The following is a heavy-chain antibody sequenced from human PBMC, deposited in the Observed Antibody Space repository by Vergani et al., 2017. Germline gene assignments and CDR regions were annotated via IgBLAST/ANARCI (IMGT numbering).Heavy chain of an antibody. CDR2: IRYDGSSE. J-gene: IGHJ4*02. Sequence: QVQILQSGGGVVQPGGSLRLSCTLSGFTLNTYGIHWVRQAPGKGLEWVSFIRYDGSSEYYGDSVKGRFTISRDKSQNTVNLQMNSLRVEDTAVYYCAREGVPRCCIVGAPDFWGQGTQVTVSS. D-gene: IGHD1-26*01. CDR3: AREGVPRCCIVGAPDF. CDR1: GFTLNTYG. V-gene: IGHV3-30*02.